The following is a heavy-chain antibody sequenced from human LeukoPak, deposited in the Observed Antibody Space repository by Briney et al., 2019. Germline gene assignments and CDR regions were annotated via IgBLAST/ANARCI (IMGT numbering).Heavy chain of an antibody. CDR1: GFTFDDYA. CDR2: ISWNSGSI. J-gene: IGHJ4*02. Sequence: AGGSLRLSCAASGFTFDDYAMHWVRQAPGKGLEWVSGISWNSGSIDYADSVKGRFTISRDNAENSLYLQMNRLRAEDTALYYCAKDMGGSGYPYVFDYWGQGTLVTVSS. D-gene: IGHD3-22*01. V-gene: IGHV3-9*01. CDR3: AKDMGGSGYPYVFDY.